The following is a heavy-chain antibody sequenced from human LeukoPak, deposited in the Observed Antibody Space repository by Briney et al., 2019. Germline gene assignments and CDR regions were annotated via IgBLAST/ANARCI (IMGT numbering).Heavy chain of an antibody. Sequence: GGSLRLSCAASGFTFSSYSMNWVRQAPGKGLEWVSYISSSSSTIYYADSVKGRFTISRDNAKNSLYLQMNSLRAEDTAVYYCARDVGMLLSDAFDIWGQGTMVTVSS. CDR2: ISSSSSTI. CDR1: GFTFSSYS. D-gene: IGHD4/OR15-4a*01. CDR3: ARDVGMLLSDAFDI. V-gene: IGHV3-48*01. J-gene: IGHJ3*02.